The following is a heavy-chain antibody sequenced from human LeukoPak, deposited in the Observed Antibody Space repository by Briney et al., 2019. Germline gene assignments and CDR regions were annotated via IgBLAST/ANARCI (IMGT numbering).Heavy chain of an antibody. D-gene: IGHD3-10*01. CDR1: GYTFTDYY. V-gene: IGHV1-2*02. Sequence: WASVKVSCKASGYTFTDYYMHWVRQAPGQGLEWMGWINPNSGGTNYAQKFQGRATMTRDTSISTAYMELSRLRSDDTAVYYCAGSPFSVRGIPLDYWGQGTLVTVSS. J-gene: IGHJ4*02. CDR2: INPNSGGT. CDR3: AGSPFSVRGIPLDY.